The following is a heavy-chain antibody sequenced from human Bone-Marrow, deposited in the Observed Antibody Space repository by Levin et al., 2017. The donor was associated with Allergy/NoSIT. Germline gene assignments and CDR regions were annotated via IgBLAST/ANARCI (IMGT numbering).Heavy chain of an antibody. CDR3: TRVACSGGNCYAVYNWLDP. CDR2: VTVHNGDT. Sequence: ASVKVSCKASGYSFTSNGISWVRQAPGQGLEWMGWVTVHNGDTNYAQKFQGRVIMTADTSTNTAYMELRSLRSDDTAVYYCTRVACSGGNCYAVYNWLDPWGQGTLITVSS. CDR1: GYSFTSNG. J-gene: IGHJ5*02. V-gene: IGHV1-18*01. D-gene: IGHD2-15*01.